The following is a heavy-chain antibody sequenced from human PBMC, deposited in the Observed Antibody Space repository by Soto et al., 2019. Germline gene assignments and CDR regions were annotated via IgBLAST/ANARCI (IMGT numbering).Heavy chain of an antibody. CDR2: INPNSGGT. J-gene: IGHJ4*02. CDR1: GYTFTGYY. Sequence: ALVKVSCKASGYTFTGYYMHWVRQAPGQGLEWMGWINPNSGGTNYAQKFQGWVTMTRDTSISTAYMELSRLRSDDTAVYYCARVPGSSSWGYYFDYWGQGTLVTVSS. CDR3: ARVPGSSSWGYYFDY. V-gene: IGHV1-2*04. D-gene: IGHD6-13*01.